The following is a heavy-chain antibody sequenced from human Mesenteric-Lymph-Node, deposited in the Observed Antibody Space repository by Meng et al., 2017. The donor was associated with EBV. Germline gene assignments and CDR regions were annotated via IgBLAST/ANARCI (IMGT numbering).Heavy chain of an antibody. J-gene: IGHJ4*02. Sequence: QGQLQRWGAGLLKPSETLSLTCAVYGGSFSGYYWSWIRQPPGKGLEWIGEINHSGSTNYNPSLKSRVTISVDTSKNQFSLKLSSVTAADTAVYYCARGEKGPIDYWGQGTLVTVSS. V-gene: IGHV4-34*01. CDR1: GGSFSGYY. CDR2: INHSGST. CDR3: ARGEKGPIDY.